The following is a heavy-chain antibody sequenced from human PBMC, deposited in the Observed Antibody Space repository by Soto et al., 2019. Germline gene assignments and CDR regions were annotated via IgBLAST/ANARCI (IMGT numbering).Heavy chain of an antibody. CDR1: GITVYNNY. V-gene: IGHV3-66*01. J-gene: IGHJ6*04. Sequence: EVQLVESGGGLVQRGGSLRLSCAASGITVYNNYMSWVRQAPGKGLEWVSVIYSGGSTSYADSVKGRFTISRDGSKNTVYLQMNSLRAEDTAVYYCARDVGVWGRGTMVTVSS. CDR2: IYSGGST. CDR3: ARDVGV.